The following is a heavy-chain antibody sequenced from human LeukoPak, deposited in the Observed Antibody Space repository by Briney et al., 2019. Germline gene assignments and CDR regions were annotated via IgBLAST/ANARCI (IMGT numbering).Heavy chain of an antibody. CDR2: SNYQHGHT. J-gene: IGHJ4*02. V-gene: IGHV3-23*05. D-gene: IGHD6-19*01. CDR1: GFTFNHYA. Sequence: GVSLTLSCAASGFTFNHYAMSCLRQAPGKGLECVSSNYQHGHTCYADTVKGRFTISRDNSKSSVFLQMNSLRADDTAEYFCARDHGSQDSGAWYVFDYWGRGTLVTVSS. CDR3: ARDHGSQDSGAWYVFDY.